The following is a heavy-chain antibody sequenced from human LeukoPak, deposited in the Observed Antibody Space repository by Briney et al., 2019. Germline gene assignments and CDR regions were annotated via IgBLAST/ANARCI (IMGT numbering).Heavy chain of an antibody. CDR3: AKLYSGSWRRGFFDY. J-gene: IGHJ4*02. CDR2: IYYSGST. Sequence: SETLSLTCTVSGGSISSSSYYWGWIRQPPGKGLEWIGSIYYSGSTYYNPSLKSRVTISVDTSKNQFSLKLSSVTAADTAVYYCAKLYSGSWRRGFFDYWGQGTLVTVSS. V-gene: IGHV4-39*01. D-gene: IGHD6-13*01. CDR1: GGSISSSSYY.